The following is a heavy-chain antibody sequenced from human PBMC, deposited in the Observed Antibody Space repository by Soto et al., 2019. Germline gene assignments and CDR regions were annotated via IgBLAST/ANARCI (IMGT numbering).Heavy chain of an antibody. V-gene: IGHV3-73*01. CDR3: XKMFTTVIRMDV. Sequence: EVQLVESGGGLVQPGGSLKLSCAASGLTFSDSAIHWVRQASGKGLEWIGRIRSKSNNYATTYAASVEGRFTISRDDSRXXAXXXMXXXXTEDXAVXXCXKMFTTVIRMDVWGKGTTVTVSS. CDR1: GLTFSDSA. D-gene: IGHD4-17*01. CDR2: IRSKSNNYAT. J-gene: IGHJ6*03.